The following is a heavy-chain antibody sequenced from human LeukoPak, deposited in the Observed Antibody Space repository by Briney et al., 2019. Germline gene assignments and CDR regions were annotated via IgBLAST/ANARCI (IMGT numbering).Heavy chain of an antibody. D-gene: IGHD1-26*01. CDR3: ATDRNSGKYYDY. J-gene: IGHJ4*02. CDR2: ISGSSDAI. V-gene: IGHV3-48*02. CDR1: GFTFSTYS. Sequence: PGGSLRLSCAASGFTFSTYSMSWVRQAPGKGLEWVSYISGSSDAIYYADSVKGRFTISRDNAKNSLYLQMNSLRDEDTAVYYCATDRNSGKYYDYWGQGTLVTVSS.